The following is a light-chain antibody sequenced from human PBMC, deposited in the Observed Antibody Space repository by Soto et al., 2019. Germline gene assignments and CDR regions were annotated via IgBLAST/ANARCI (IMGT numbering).Light chain of an antibody. CDR3: VSYIDSSKTHWV. V-gene: IGLV2-14*01. CDR1: SSDVGGYNY. CDR2: EVS. Sequence: QSALTQPASVSGSPGQSITISCTGTSSDVGGYNYVSWYQQHPGKAPKLMIYEVSNRPSGVSNRFSGSKSGNTASLTISGLQPEDEADYYCVSYIDSSKTHWVFGGGTKLTVL. J-gene: IGLJ3*02.